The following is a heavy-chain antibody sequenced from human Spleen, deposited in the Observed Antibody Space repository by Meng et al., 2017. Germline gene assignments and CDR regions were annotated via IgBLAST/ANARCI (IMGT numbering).Heavy chain of an antibody. Sequence: QGQLQEPGPGLVKPSQTLSLTDIVSGGSISSGAYSWTWIRQHPGKGLQWIGCIYYSGTTYYNPSLKSLVTISVDTSKNQFSLKPSSVTAADTAVYYCAANRDGFDPWGQGTLVTVSS. V-gene: IGHV4-31*01. CDR2: IYYSGTT. J-gene: IGHJ5*02. CDR3: AANRDGFDP. CDR1: GGSISSGAYS.